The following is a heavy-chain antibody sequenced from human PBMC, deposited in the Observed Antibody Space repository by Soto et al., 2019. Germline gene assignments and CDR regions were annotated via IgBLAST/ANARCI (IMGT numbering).Heavy chain of an antibody. Sequence: ASVKVSCKASGYTFTSYGISWVRQAPGQGLERMGWISAYNGNTNYAQKLQGRVTMTTDTSTSTAYMELRSLRSDDTAVYYCARDRSLPPDYDILTGYYKPLDYWGQGTLVTAPQ. CDR2: ISAYNGNT. J-gene: IGHJ4*02. V-gene: IGHV1-18*01. D-gene: IGHD3-9*01. CDR3: ARDRSLPPDYDILTGYYKPLDY. CDR1: GYTFTSYG.